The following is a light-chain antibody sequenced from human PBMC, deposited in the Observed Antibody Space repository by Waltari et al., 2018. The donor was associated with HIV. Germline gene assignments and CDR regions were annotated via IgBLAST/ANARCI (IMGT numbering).Light chain of an antibody. CDR2: DVS. J-gene: IGLJ2*01. Sequence: QSALTQPASVSGSPGSITISCTVPSSDVGDYNYVPWYQQHPGKAPKLMIYDVSNRPSGVSNRFSGSKSGNTASLTISGLQAEDEADYYCSSYTSSSTVVFGGGTKLTVL. CDR3: SSYTSSSTVV. V-gene: IGLV2-14*03. CDR1: SSDVGDYNY.